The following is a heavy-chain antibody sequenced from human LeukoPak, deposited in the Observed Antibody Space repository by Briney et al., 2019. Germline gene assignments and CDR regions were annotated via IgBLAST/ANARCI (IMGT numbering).Heavy chain of an antibody. Sequence: GASVKVSCKVSGYTLTELSMHWVRQAPGKGLEWMGGFDPEDGETIYAQKFQGRVTMTGDMSTSTVYMELSSLRSEDTSVYYCARGRHYYESSDYYYEGDAFDVWGQGTMVTVSS. J-gene: IGHJ3*01. CDR2: FDPEDGET. D-gene: IGHD3-22*01. V-gene: IGHV1-24*01. CDR3: ARGRHYYESSDYYYEGDAFDV. CDR1: GYTLTELS.